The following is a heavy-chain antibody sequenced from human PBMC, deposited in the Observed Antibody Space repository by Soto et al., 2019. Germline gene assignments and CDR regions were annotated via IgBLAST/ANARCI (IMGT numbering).Heavy chain of an antibody. V-gene: IGHV3-23*01. J-gene: IGHJ4*02. CDR3: AKDPQCGSYHAGIYFVF. D-gene: IGHD1-26*01. CDR1: GVTFRSYA. Sequence: GVSLRLSWSASGVTFRSYAMSWVRQAPGKGLEWVSAISGSGGSTYYADSVKGRFTISRDNSKNTLYLQMNSLRAEDTAVYYCAKDPQCGSYHAGIYFVFWGPSAPVTVSA. CDR2: ISGSGGST.